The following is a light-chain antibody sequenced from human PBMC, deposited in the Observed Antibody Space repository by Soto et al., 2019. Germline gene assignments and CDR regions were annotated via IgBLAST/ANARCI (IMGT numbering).Light chain of an antibody. V-gene: IGLV1-40*01. J-gene: IGLJ3*02. CDR3: QSYDSSLSVWV. CDR1: SSNIGTYD. CDR2: ANI. Sequence: QPVLTQPPSVSGAPGQRVTISCTGNSSNIGTYDVHWYQQLPGTAPKLLIYANINRPSGVPDRFSGSKSGTSGSLVITGLQAEDEADYYCQSYDSSLSVWVFGGGTKVTVL.